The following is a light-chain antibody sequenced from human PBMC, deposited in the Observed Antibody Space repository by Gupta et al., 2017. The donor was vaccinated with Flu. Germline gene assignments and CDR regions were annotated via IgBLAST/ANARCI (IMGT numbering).Light chain of an antibody. Sequence: QSVLTQPPSVSAAPGQKVTISCSGSSSNIGNTYVSWYQQLPGTAPKLLIYDNNKRPSGIPDRFSGSKPGTSATLGITGLQTGDEADYYCGTWDSSLSAWVFSGGTKLTVL. J-gene: IGLJ3*02. CDR1: SSNIGNTY. V-gene: IGLV1-51*01. CDR2: DNN. CDR3: GTWDSSLSAWV.